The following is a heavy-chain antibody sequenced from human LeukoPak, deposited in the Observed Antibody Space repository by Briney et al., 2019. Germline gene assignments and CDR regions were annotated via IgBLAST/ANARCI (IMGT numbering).Heavy chain of an antibody. V-gene: IGHV4-34*01. J-gene: IGHJ4*02. Sequence: SETLSLTCAVYGGSFSGYYWSWIRQPPGKGLEWIGEINHSGSTNYNPSLKSRVTISVDTSKNQFSLKLSSVTAADTAVYYCARVRGHRIFDCSGGSCYPDYFDYWGQGTLVTVSS. CDR2: INHSGST. CDR1: GGSFSGYY. D-gene: IGHD2-15*01. CDR3: ARVRGHRIFDCSGGSCYPDYFDY.